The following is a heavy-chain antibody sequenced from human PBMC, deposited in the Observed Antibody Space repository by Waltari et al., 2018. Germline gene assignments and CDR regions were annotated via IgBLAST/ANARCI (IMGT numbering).Heavy chain of an antibody. D-gene: IGHD3-3*01. CDR1: GGSISSSSYY. CDR2: IYYSGST. CDR3: ASPRAFGVVIF. J-gene: IGHJ4*02. V-gene: IGHV4-39*01. Sequence: QLQLQESGPGLVKPSETLSLTCTVSGGSISSSSYYWGWIRQPPGKGLEWIGSIYYSGSTYYNPALKSRVTISVDTSKNQFSLKLSSVTAADTAVYYCASPRAFGVVIFWGQGTLVTVSS.